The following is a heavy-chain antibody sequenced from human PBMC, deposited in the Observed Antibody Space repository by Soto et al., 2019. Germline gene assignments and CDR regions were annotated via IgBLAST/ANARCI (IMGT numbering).Heavy chain of an antibody. CDR3: AHRGGAAVGLSSFAY. CDR1: AFSLSTTGVG. V-gene: IGHV2-5*01. D-gene: IGHD6-13*01. Sequence: ESRPTLVRPTQSLRLTCTFCAFSLSTTGVGVSWIRQPPGKALELLALIYWHDDKRYSPSLKSRLTITKDTSKNQVVLTMTNMDPVDTATYYCAHRGGAAVGLSSFAYRGQGALVPVSS. CDR2: IYWHDDK. J-gene: IGHJ4*02.